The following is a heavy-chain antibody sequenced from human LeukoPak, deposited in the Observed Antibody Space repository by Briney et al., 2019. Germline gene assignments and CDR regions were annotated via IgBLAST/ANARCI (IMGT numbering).Heavy chain of an antibody. CDR2: IYSGGST. V-gene: IGHV3-66*02. CDR3: AREGYCSSTSCHVGY. J-gene: IGHJ4*02. Sequence: PGGSLRLSCAASGFTVSSNYMSWVRQAPGKGLEWVSVIYSGGSTYYADSVKGRFTISRDNSKNTLYLQMNSLRAEDTAVYYCAREGYCSSTSCHVGYWGQGTLVTVSS. CDR1: GFTVSSNY. D-gene: IGHD2-2*01.